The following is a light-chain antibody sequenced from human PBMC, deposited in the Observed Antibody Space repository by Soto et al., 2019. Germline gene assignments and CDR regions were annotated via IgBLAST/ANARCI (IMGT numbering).Light chain of an antibody. CDR3: QQTNSFPIT. J-gene: IGKJ5*01. Sequence: DIQLTQSPSFLSASVGDRVSITCRASQIISTYLNWYQQRAGLAPRLLIYAASSLQSGVPPRFSGSGSGTDFTLTITNLQPEDFATYYCQQTNSFPITFGQGTRLEIK. V-gene: IGKV1-39*01. CDR1: QIISTY. CDR2: AAS.